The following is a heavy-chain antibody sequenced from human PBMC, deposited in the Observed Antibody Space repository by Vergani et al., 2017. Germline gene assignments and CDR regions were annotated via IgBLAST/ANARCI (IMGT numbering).Heavy chain of an antibody. Sequence: QVQLQESGPGLVKPSGTLSLTCAVSGGSISSSNWWSWVRQPPGKGLEWIGEIYHSGSTNYNPSLKSRVTISVDKSKNQCSLKLSSVTAADTAVYYCARVGRCSSTSCYGGYWYFDLWGRGTLVTVSS. D-gene: IGHD2-2*01. CDR1: GGSISSSNW. CDR3: ARVGRCSSTSCYGGYWYFDL. J-gene: IGHJ2*01. V-gene: IGHV4-4*02. CDR2: IYHSGST.